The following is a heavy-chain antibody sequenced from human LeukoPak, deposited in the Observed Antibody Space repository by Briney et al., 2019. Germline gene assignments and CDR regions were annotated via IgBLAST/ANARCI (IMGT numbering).Heavy chain of an antibody. CDR3: AREIVGAIKSYFDY. CDR1: GFTFSSYW. CDR2: IRQDGGLK. V-gene: IGHV3-7*01. J-gene: IGHJ4*02. Sequence: GGSLRLSCTASGFTFSSYWMSWVRQAPGKGLEWVANIRQDGGLKHYVDSVRGRFTISRDNAENSLYLQMNSLRAEDTAVYYCAREIVGAIKSYFDYWGQGTLVTASS. D-gene: IGHD1-26*01.